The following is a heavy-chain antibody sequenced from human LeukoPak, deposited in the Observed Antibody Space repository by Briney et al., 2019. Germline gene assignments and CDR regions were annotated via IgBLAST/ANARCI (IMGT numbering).Heavy chain of an antibody. Sequence: ASVKVSCKASGYTFTSYGISWVRQAPGQGLEWMGWISAYNGNTNYAQKLQGRVTMTTDTSTSTAYTELRSLRSDDTAVYYCALDSSSWYEFNFDYWGQGTLVTVSS. CDR1: GYTFTSYG. CDR3: ALDSSSWYEFNFDY. D-gene: IGHD6-13*01. V-gene: IGHV1-18*01. CDR2: ISAYNGNT. J-gene: IGHJ4*02.